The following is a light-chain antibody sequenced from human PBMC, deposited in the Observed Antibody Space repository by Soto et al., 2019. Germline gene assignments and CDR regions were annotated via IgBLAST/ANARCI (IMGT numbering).Light chain of an antibody. CDR3: QQTFGTPRT. V-gene: IGKV1-8*01. J-gene: IGKJ1*01. CDR2: AAS. CDR1: QGISSY. Sequence: AIRMTQSPSSLSASTGDRVTITCRASQGISSYLAWYQQKPGKAPKLLIYAASTLQSGVPSRFSGSGSGTDFTLTISCLQSEDFATYYCQQTFGTPRTFGQGTKVEI.